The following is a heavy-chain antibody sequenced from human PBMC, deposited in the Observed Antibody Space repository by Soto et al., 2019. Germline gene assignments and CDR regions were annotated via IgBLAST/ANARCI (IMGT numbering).Heavy chain of an antibody. Sequence: PSETLSLACAVSVGSISGGGFSWSWIRQPPGKGLEWIGYILHTGGTQYNPSLKSRVSMSVDKSKNQFSLHLTSVTAADTAVYYCARLQFGEGFDYWGQGALVTVS. V-gene: IGHV4-30-2*01. D-gene: IGHD3-10*01. CDR3: ARLQFGEGFDY. J-gene: IGHJ4*02. CDR1: VGSISGGGFS. CDR2: ILHTGGT.